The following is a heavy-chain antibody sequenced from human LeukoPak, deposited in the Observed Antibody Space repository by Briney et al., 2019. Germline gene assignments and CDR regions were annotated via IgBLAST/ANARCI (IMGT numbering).Heavy chain of an antibody. V-gene: IGHV3-30*02. CDR2: IPSGENNK. D-gene: IGHD6-13*01. CDR1: GFTFSRFA. Sequence: GGSLRLSCAASGFTFSRFAMRWVRQAPGKGLEWVAIIPSGENNKYYVDSVKGRFTISRDNAKSSLYLQMNSLRADDTAVYYCARVAEAAAFDYWGQGTLVTVSS. J-gene: IGHJ4*02. CDR3: ARVAEAAAFDY.